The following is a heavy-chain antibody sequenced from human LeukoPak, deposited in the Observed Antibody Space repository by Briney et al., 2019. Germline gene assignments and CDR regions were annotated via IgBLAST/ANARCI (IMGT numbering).Heavy chain of an antibody. D-gene: IGHD3-16*02. J-gene: IGHJ4*02. CDR3: AKDYVWGSYHYGFDY. V-gene: IGHV3-23*01. Sequence: GGSLRLSCAASGFTFSSYAMSWVRQAPGKGLEGVSAISGRGGSTYYADSVKGRFTISRDNSKNTLYLQMNSLRAEDTAVYYCAKDYVWGSYHYGFDYWGQGTLVTVSS. CDR1: GFTFSSYA. CDR2: ISGRGGST.